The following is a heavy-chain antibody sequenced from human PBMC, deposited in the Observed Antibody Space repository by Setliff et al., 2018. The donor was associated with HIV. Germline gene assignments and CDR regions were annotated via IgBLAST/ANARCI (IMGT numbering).Heavy chain of an antibody. V-gene: IGHV3-48*01. CDR3: ASLGATTAFDI. D-gene: IGHD1-26*01. CDR2: ISSSSSTI. Sequence: GGSLRLSCAASGFTFSSYSMNWVRQAPGKGLEWVSYISSSSSTIYYADSVKGRFTISRDNAKNSLYLQMNSLRAEDTAVYYCASLGATTAFDIWGQGTMVTVSS. CDR1: GFTFSSYS. J-gene: IGHJ3*02.